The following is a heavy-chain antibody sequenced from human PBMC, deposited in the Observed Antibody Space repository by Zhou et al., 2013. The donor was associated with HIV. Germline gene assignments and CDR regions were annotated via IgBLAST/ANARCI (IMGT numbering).Heavy chain of an antibody. J-gene: IGHJ5*02. CDR3: SRDPNFGQA. CDR1: GGSFNTYA. D-gene: IGHD1-1*01. Sequence: QVQLVQSGAEVKKPGSSVKVSCKAPGGSFNTYAINWVRQAPGQGLEWMGRNLPIFGSPNYAQKFQGRLTFTADDATNTVYMELRSLTSEDTAVYYCSRDPNFGQAWGQGTLVTVSS. V-gene: IGHV1-69*15. CDR2: NLPIFGSP.